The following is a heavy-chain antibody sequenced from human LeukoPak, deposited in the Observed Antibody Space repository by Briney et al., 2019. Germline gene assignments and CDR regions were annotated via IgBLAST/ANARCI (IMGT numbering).Heavy chain of an antibody. CDR1: GRSFSGYY. J-gene: IGHJ6*01. CDR3: ARMTTVTTSYYYGMDV. V-gene: IGHV4-34*01. D-gene: IGHD4-17*01. CDR2: INHSGST. Sequence: SETLSLTCPVYGRSFSGYYWSWIRQHPGKGLEWIGEINHSGSTNYNPSLKSRVTISVDTSKNQFSLELSSVTAADTAVYYCARMTTVTTSYYYGMDVGGQRTTVTASS.